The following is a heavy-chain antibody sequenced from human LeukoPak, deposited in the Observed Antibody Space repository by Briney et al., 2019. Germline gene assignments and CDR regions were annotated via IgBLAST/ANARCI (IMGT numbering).Heavy chain of an antibody. Sequence: ASVKVSCKASGYTFTSYDINWVRQATGQGLEWMGWMNPNSGNTGYAQKFQGRVTITRNTSISTAYMELSSLTSEDTAVYYCAREHSSSLNYYYYYYMDVWGKGTTVTVSS. CDR2: MNPNSGNT. V-gene: IGHV1-8*03. CDR3: AREHSSSLNYYYYYYMDV. D-gene: IGHD6-13*01. CDR1: GYTFTSYD. J-gene: IGHJ6*03.